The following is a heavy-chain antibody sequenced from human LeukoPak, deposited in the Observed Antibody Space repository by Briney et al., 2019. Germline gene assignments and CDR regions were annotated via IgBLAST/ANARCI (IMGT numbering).Heavy chain of an antibody. V-gene: IGHV4-39*02. D-gene: IGHD4-17*01. CDR2: IYYSGGT. CDR1: GGSISSTIYY. J-gene: IGHJ5*02. CDR3: ARDLDYGELGNWFDP. Sequence: SETLSLTCTVSGGSISSTIYYWGWIRQPPGKGLEWIGSIYYSGGTYYNPSLKSRVTISVDTSKNQFSLKLSSVTAADTAVYYCARDLDYGELGNWFDPWGQGTLVTVSS.